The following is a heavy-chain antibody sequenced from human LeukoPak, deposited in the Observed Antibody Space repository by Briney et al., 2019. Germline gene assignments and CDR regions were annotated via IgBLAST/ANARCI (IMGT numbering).Heavy chain of an antibody. D-gene: IGHD3-10*01. J-gene: IGHJ5*02. CDR3: ARAHSMGWFDP. Sequence: SETLSLTCTVSGGSISSYYWSWIRQPPGKGLEWIGYIYYSGSTNYNPSLKSRVTISVDTSKNQFSPKLSSVTAADTAVYYCARAHSMGWFDPWGQGTLVTVSS. CDR2: IYYSGST. CDR1: GGSISSYY. V-gene: IGHV4-59*01.